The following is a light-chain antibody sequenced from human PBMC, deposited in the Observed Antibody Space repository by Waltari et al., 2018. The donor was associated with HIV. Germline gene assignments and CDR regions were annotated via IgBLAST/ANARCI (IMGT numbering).Light chain of an antibody. CDR2: ADS. CDR3: RAWDSSTVV. J-gene: IGLJ2*01. V-gene: IGLV3-1*01. CDR1: KLGDKY. Sequence: SYELTQPPSVSVSPGQTASITCSGDKLGDKYACWYQQKPGQSPVLLIYADSRRPSGITERFSGSKSGNTATLTIRGTQAMDEADYYCRAWDSSTVVFGGGTKLTVL.